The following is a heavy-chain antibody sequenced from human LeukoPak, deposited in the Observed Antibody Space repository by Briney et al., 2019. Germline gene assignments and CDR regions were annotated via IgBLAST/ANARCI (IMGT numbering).Heavy chain of an antibody. CDR2: IQNTGGT. D-gene: IGHD6-19*01. J-gene: IGHJ4*02. CDR3: VKHGSGWSFDY. V-gene: IGHV4-59*01. CDR1: SASISSYY. Sequence: ASETLSLTCTVSSASISSYYWGWLRQSPGKGLEWIGYIQNTGGTNYNPSLKSRVSISKDTSKNQFSLQVRSVAAADTAVYYCVKHGSGWSFDYWGQGTLVTVSS.